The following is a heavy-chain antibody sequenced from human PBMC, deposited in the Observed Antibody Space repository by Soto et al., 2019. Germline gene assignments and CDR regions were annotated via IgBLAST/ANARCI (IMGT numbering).Heavy chain of an antibody. CDR3: ALGIAVAGTRYYYGMDV. CDR2: IIPIFGTA. Sequence: SVKVSCKASGGTFSSYAISWVRQAPGQGLEWMGGIIPIFGTANYAQKFQGRVTITADESTSTAYMELSSLRSGDTAVYYCALGIAVAGTRYYYGMDVWGQGTTVTVSS. J-gene: IGHJ6*02. V-gene: IGHV1-69*13. CDR1: GGTFSSYA. D-gene: IGHD6-19*01.